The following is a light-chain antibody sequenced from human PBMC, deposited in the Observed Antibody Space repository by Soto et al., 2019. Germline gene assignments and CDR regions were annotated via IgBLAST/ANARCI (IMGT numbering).Light chain of an antibody. V-gene: IGLV2-14*01. CDR2: GVG. Sequence: QSVLTQPASVSGSPGQSITISCTGSSSDVGAYNYVSWYLQHPGKAPKLLIYGVGNRPSGVSARFSGSKSGDTASLTISGLQAVDEADYYCSSYAHGSIYVLGTGTKVTV. CDR3: SSYAHGSIYV. J-gene: IGLJ1*01. CDR1: SSDVGAYNY.